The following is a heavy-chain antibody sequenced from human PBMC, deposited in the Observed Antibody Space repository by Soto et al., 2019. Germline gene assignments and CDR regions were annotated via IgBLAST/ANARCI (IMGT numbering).Heavy chain of an antibody. CDR2: INHSGST. CDR1: GGSFSGYY. Sequence: SETLSLTCAVYGGSFSGYYWSWIRQPPGKGLEWIGEINHSGSTNYNPSLKSRVTISVDTSKNQFSLKLSSVTAADTAVYYCASVGYTSGYYYGMDVWGQGTTVTVSS. J-gene: IGHJ6*02. V-gene: IGHV4-34*01. D-gene: IGHD5-18*01. CDR3: ASVGYTSGYYYGMDV.